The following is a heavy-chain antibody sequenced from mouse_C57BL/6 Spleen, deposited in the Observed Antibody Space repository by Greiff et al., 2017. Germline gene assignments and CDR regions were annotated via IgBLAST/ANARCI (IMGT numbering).Heavy chain of an antibody. CDR1: GFTFSSYA. CDR2: ISDGGSYT. Sequence: EVNVVESGGGLVKPGGSLKLSCAASGFTFSSYAMSWVRQTPEKRLEWVATISDGGSYTYYPDNVKGRFTISRDNAKNNLYLQMSHLKSEDTAMYYCARDAGTVVATKGDYFDYWGQGTTLTVSS. CDR3: ARDAGTVVATKGDYFDY. J-gene: IGHJ2*01. V-gene: IGHV5-4*01. D-gene: IGHD1-1*01.